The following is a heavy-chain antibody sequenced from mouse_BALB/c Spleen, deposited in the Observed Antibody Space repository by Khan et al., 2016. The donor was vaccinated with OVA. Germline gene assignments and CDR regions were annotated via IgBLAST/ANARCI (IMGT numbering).Heavy chain of an antibody. CDR1: GYTFTNYG. Sequence: QIQLVQSGPELKKPGETVKISCKASGYTFTNYGINWVKQAPGKGLKWMGWINTNTGEPTYAEEFKGRFAFSLETSASTAYLQLNNLKNEDTATYFCARGNYYGSNYWFAYGGQGTLVTVSA. D-gene: IGHD1-1*01. J-gene: IGHJ3*01. CDR2: INTNTGEP. CDR3: ARGNYYGSNYWFAY. V-gene: IGHV9-3*02.